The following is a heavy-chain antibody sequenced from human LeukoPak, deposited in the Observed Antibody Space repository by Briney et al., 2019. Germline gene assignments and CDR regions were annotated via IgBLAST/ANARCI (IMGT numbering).Heavy chain of an antibody. CDR1: GFTFSSYS. D-gene: IGHD3-22*01. J-gene: IGHJ4*02. CDR2: ISSSSSYI. Sequence: GGSLRLSCAASGFTFSSYSMNWVRQAPGKGLEWVSSISSSSSYIYYADSVKGRFTISRDNAKNSLYLQMNSLRAEDTAVYYCARADYYDSSGYYPAPNYFDYWGQGTLVTVSS. V-gene: IGHV3-21*01. CDR3: ARADYYDSSGYYPAPNYFDY.